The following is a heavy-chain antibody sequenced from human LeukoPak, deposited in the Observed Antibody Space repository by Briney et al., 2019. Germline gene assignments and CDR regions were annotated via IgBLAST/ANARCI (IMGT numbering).Heavy chain of an antibody. Sequence: GASVKVSCKASGGTFSSYAISWVRQAPGQGLEWMGGIIPIFGTANYAQKFQGRVTITADKSTSTAYMELSSLRSEDTAVYCCARDYSEQLVLSYWGQGTLVTVSS. CDR1: GGTFSSYA. CDR3: ARDYSEQLVLSY. J-gene: IGHJ4*02. D-gene: IGHD6-13*01. V-gene: IGHV1-69*06. CDR2: IIPIFGTA.